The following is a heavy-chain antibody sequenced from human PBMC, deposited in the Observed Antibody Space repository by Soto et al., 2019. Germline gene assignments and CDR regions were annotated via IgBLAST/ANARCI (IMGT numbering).Heavy chain of an antibody. D-gene: IGHD3-3*01. Sequence: ASVKVSCKASGYTFTSYYMHWVRQAPGQGLEWMGIINPSGGSTSYAQKFQGRVTMTRDTSTSTVYMELSSLRSEDTAVYYCARVHYDFWSGYCPFDYCGQGTLVTVSS. CDR2: INPSGGST. CDR3: ARVHYDFWSGYCPFDY. CDR1: GYTFTSYY. J-gene: IGHJ4*02. V-gene: IGHV1-46*03.